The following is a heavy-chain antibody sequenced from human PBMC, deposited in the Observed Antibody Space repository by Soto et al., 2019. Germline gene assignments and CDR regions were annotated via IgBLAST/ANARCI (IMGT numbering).Heavy chain of an antibody. Sequence: WGSLRLPCAAYVLNLSSNYISWVGQAPGKGLEWVSIIYSGGKTYYAGSVKGRFVISRDNSKNTLYLQMNSLRVEDRAVYYCARMASLREWLVNAFDMWGQGTTVTGSS. CDR3: ARMASLREWLVNAFDM. J-gene: IGHJ3*02. D-gene: IGHD6-19*01. CDR2: IYSGGKT. CDR1: VLNLSSNY. V-gene: IGHV3-53*01.